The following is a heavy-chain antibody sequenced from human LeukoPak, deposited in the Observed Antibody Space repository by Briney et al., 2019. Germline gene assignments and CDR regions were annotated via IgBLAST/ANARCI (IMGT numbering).Heavy chain of an antibody. J-gene: IGHJ4*02. Sequence: LVKVSCKASGGTFSSYAISWVRQAPGQGLEWMGRIIPIFGTANYAQKFQGRVTITTDESTSTAYMELSSLRSEDTAVYYCARDPGIAAALAYWGQGTLVTVSS. CDR2: IIPIFGTA. D-gene: IGHD6-25*01. CDR1: GGTFSSYA. CDR3: ARDPGIAAALAY. V-gene: IGHV1-69*05.